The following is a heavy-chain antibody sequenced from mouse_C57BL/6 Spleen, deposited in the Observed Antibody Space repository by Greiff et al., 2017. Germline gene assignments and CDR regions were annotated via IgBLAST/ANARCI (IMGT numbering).Heavy chain of an antibody. CDR1: GFNIKDDY. D-gene: IGHD2-5*01. Sequence: EVQRVESGAELVRPGASVKLSCTASGFNIKDDYMHWVKQRPEQGLEWIGWIDPENGDTEYASKFQGKATITADTSSNTAYLQLSSLTSEDTAVYYCGYYSNYDAMDYWGQGTSVTVSS. J-gene: IGHJ4*01. V-gene: IGHV14-4*01. CDR2: IDPENGDT. CDR3: GYYSNYDAMDY.